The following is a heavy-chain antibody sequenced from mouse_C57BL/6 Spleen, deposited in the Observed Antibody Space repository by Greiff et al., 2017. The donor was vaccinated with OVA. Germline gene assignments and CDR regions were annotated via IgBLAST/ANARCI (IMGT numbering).Heavy chain of an antibody. CDR3: ARNAHYYGSSFYFDY. J-gene: IGHJ2*01. V-gene: IGHV2-9-1*01. CDR2: IWTGGGT. CDR1: GFSLTSYA. Sequence: VKLMESGPGLVAPSQSLSITCTVSGFSLTSYAISWVRQPPGKGLEWLGVIWTGGGTNYNSALKSRLSISKDNSKSQVFLKMNSLQTDDTARYYCARNAHYYGSSFYFDYWGQGTTLTVSS. D-gene: IGHD1-1*01.